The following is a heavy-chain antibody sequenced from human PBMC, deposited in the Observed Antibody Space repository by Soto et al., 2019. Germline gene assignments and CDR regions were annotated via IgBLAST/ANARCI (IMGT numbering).Heavy chain of an antibody. V-gene: IGHV4-34*01. CDR1: GGSFSRYY. Sequence: QVQLQQWGAGLLKPSETLSLTCAVYGGSFSRYYWSWIRQPPGKGLEWIGEINHSGSTNYNPSLKSRVPISVDTSKNQFSLKLSSVTAADTAVYYCARTSRFDCWGQGTLVTVSS. CDR2: INHSGST. CDR3: ARTSRFDC. D-gene: IGHD6-6*01. J-gene: IGHJ4*02.